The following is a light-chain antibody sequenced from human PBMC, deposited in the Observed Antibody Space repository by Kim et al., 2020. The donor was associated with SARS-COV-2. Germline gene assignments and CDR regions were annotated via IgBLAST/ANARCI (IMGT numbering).Light chain of an antibody. CDR1: KLGDKY. J-gene: IGLJ2*01. Sequence: GSPGQTASITCSGDKLGDKYACWYQQKPGQSPVLVIYQDSKRPAGIPERFSGSNSGNTATLTISGTQAMDEADYYCQAWDSSTVVFGGGTQLTVL. CDR2: QDS. CDR3: QAWDSSTVV. V-gene: IGLV3-1*01.